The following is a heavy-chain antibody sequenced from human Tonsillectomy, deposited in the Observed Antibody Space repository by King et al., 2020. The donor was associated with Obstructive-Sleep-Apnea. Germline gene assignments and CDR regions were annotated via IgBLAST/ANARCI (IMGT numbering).Heavy chain of an antibody. Sequence: VQLVESGGGVVQPGRSLRLSCAASGFTFSSYGMHWVRQAPGKGLEWVAVVSKDGNNKYYADSVKGRFAISRDNSENKLYLQMNSLRAEDTAVYYCAKDHYSGSGTSYYSENDYWGQGTLVTVSS. D-gene: IGHD3-10*01. CDR3: AKDHYSGSGTSYYSENDY. CDR1: GFTFSSYG. V-gene: IGHV3-30*18. CDR2: VSKDGNNK. J-gene: IGHJ4*02.